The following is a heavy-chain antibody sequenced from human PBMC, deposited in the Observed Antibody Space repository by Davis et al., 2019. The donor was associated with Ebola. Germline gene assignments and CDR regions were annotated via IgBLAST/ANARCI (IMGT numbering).Heavy chain of an antibody. V-gene: IGHV1-46*01. Sequence: ASVQVSCKASGYTFTSYYMSWVRQAPGPGLEWMGIINPTGDGTYYAQKFQGRLAMTSDTSTNTVYMELSSLRSEDTAVYYCARGSPPRGVTPFFDLWGQGTLVTVST. J-gene: IGHJ4*02. CDR2: INPTGDGT. CDR3: ARGSPPRGVTPFFDL. D-gene: IGHD4-23*01. CDR1: GYTFTSYY.